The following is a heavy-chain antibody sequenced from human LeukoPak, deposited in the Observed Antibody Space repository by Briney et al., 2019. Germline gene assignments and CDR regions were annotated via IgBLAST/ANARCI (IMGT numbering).Heavy chain of an antibody. CDR3: VREVKGYGSSWYQNWSDP. CDR1: GGSISSGDYY. CDR2: IYYSGST. D-gene: IGHD6-13*01. V-gene: IGHV4-30-4*01. J-gene: IGHJ5*02. Sequence: PSETLSLTCTVSGGSISSGDYYWSWIRQPPGKGLEWIGYIYYSGSTYYNPSLKSRVTTSIDTSKNQFSLKMSSVTAADTAVYYCVREVKGYGSSWYQNWSDPWGQGTLVTVSS.